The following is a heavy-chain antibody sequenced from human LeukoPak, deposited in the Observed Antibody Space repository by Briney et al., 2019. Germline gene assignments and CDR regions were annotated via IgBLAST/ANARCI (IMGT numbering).Heavy chain of an antibody. CDR1: EFTFSSYA. V-gene: IGHV3-23*01. J-gene: IGHJ4*02. D-gene: IGHD3-3*01. Sequence: QPGGSLRLSCAASEFTFSSYAMSWVRQAPGKGLEWVSTISGSGGSTYYADSVKGRFTISRDNSKDTLYLQMNSLRVEDTAVYYCASKRFLDYGGQGTLVTVSA. CDR2: ISGSGGST. CDR3: ASKRFLDY.